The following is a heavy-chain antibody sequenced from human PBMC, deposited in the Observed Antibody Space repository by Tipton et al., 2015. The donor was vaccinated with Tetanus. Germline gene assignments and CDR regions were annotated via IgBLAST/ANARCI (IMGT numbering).Heavy chain of an antibody. Sequence: TLSLTCDVSGGPVSSSNWWSWVRQQPGKGLEWIGYIDYRGNTYYNPSLRRRVTFSFDTSENQFSLKLTSVTAADTAVYYCASDPALMGNFDYWGQGTLVTVSS. V-gene: IGHV4-4*02. D-gene: IGHD2-2*01. CDR1: GGPVSSSNW. CDR3: ASDPALMGNFDY. J-gene: IGHJ4*02. CDR2: IDYRGNT.